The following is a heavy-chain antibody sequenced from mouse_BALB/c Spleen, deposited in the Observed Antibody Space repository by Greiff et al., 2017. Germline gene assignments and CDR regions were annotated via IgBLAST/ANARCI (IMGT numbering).Heavy chain of an antibody. CDR3: ARKGRAMDY. V-gene: IGHV2-2*02. CDR1: GFSLTSYG. CDR2: IWSGGST. D-gene: IGHD3-3*01. Sequence: VQRVESGPGLVQPSQSLSITCTVSGFSLTSYGVHWVRQSPGKGLEWLGVIWSGGSTDYNAAFISRLSISKDNSKSQVFFKMNSLQANDTAKYYCARKGRAMDYWGQGTSVTVSS. J-gene: IGHJ4*01.